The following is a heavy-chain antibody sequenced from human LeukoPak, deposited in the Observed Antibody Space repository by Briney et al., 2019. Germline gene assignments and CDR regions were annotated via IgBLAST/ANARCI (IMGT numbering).Heavy chain of an antibody. CDR2: IYYSGST. CDR3: ARVLSARVDY. J-gene: IGHJ4*02. V-gene: IGHV4-31*03. Sequence: SETLSLTCTVSGGSISSGGYYWSWIRQHPGKGLEWIGYIYYSGSTYYNPSLKSRVTISVDTSKNQFSLKLSSVTAADTAMYYCARVLSARVDYWGQGTLGTVSS. CDR1: GGSISSGGYY. D-gene: IGHD3-16*02.